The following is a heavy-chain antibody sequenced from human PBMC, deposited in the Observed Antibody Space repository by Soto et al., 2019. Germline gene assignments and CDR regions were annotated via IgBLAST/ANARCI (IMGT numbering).Heavy chain of an antibody. Sequence: QVQLVESGGGVVQPGGSLRLSCAASGFMFGTYGMHWVRQTPGKGLEWVAVMSYDGTNKNYADSVKGRFTISRDNSENTRYLQMNSLRSEDTAVYYCVNDMGHLVVITAATVEKWGRGPLVTVSS. J-gene: IGHJ4*02. V-gene: IGHV3-30*18. CDR1: GFMFGTYG. CDR3: VNDMGHLVVITAATVEK. CDR2: MSYDGTNK. D-gene: IGHD2-21*02.